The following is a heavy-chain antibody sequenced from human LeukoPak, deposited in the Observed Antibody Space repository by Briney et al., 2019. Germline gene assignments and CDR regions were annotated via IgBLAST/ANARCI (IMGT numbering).Heavy chain of an antibody. CDR3: ARAVVVAGFYFYYYMDV. CDR1: GFTLSSYS. Sequence: PGGSLRLSCAASGFTLSSYSMNWVRQAPGKGLEGIGEINHSGSTNYNPSLKSRVTISIDTSKNQFSLKLSSVTAADTAVFYCARAVVVAGFYFYYYMDVWGKGTTVTVSS. D-gene: IGHD2-15*01. J-gene: IGHJ6*03. V-gene: IGHV4-34*01. CDR2: INHSGST.